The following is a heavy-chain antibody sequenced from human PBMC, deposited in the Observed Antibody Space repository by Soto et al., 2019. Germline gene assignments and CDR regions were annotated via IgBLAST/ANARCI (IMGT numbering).Heavy chain of an antibody. CDR1: GDSINSYY. J-gene: IGHJ6*02. CDR3: TRGAEGYRYGYNYGMDV. D-gene: IGHD5-12*01. Sequence: QVQLQESGPGMVKPSETLSLTCTVSGDSINSYYWGWIRQTPGKGLEWIGYIYYDGVTTYNPSLSSRVTISVHTSKTHFSLKLTSVTAADTAVYYCTRGAEGYRYGYNYGMDVWGQGTTVTVSS. CDR2: IYYDGVT. V-gene: IGHV4-59*01.